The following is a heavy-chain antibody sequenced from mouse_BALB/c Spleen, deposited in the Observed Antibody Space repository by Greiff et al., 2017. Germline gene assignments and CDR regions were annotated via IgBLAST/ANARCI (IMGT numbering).Heavy chain of an antibody. CDR1: GYTFTSYW. CDR3: TTLTTGRHFDY. J-gene: IGHJ2*01. Sequence: LQQPGSELVRPGASVKLSCKASGYTFTSYWMHWVKQRPGQGLEWIGNIYPGSGSTNYDEKFKSKATLTVDTSSSTAYMQLSSLTSEDSAVYYCTTLTTGRHFDYWGQGTTLTVSS. CDR2: IYPGSGST. D-gene: IGHD2-12*01. V-gene: IGHV1S22*01.